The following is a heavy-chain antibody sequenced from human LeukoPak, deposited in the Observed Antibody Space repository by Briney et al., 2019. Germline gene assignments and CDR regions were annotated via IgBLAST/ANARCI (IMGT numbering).Heavy chain of an antibody. D-gene: IGHD6-13*01. CDR2: ISYDGSNK. CDR1: GFTFSSYS. V-gene: IGHV3-30*18. CDR3: AKGIAAAGTPDYYYYYGMDV. J-gene: IGHJ6*02. Sequence: GGSLRLSCAASGFTFSSYSMHWVRQAPGEGLEWVAVISYDGSNKYYADSVKGRFTISRDNSKNTLYLQMNSLRAEDTAVYYCAKGIAAAGTPDYYYYYGMDVWGQGTTVTVSS.